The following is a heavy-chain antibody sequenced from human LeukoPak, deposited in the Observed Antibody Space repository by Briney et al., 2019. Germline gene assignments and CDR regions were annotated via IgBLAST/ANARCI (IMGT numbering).Heavy chain of an antibody. J-gene: IGHJ4*02. CDR3: ARASPDPTPPRPTKTDTRTPFDY. CDR2: ISAYNGNT. D-gene: IGHD1-1*01. CDR1: GYTFTSYG. V-gene: IGHV1-18*01. Sequence: ASVTVSCTASGYTFTSYGISWVRQAPGQGLEWMGCISAYNGNTNYVQKLQGRVTMTTDTSTSTAYMELRSLRSDDTAVYYCARASPDPTPPRPTKTDTRTPFDYWGQGTLVTVSS.